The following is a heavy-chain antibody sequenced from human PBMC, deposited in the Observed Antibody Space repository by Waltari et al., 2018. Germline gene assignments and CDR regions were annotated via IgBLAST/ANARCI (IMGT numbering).Heavy chain of an antibody. J-gene: IGHJ4*02. Sequence: EVQLVESGGGLVQPGGSLRLSCAASGFTFSSYWMSWVGQAPGKGLEGVANIKEDGTEKNYVDSVKGRFTISRDNAKNSLYLQMNSLRAEDTAVYYCARARILDSWGQGILVTVSS. CDR3: ARARILDS. CDR2: IKEDGTEK. CDR1: GFTFSSYW. V-gene: IGHV3-7*01. D-gene: IGHD3-3*01.